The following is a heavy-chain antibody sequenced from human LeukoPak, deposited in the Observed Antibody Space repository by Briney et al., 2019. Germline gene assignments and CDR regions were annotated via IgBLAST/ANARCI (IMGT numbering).Heavy chain of an antibody. D-gene: IGHD3-16*01. CDR3: AKNLGPFDV. CDR1: GFTFNKFA. J-gene: IGHJ3*01. Sequence: GGSLRLSCAASGFTFNKFAMTWVRQAPGKGLEWVSTIADAGTYYADSVKGRFTISRDNSKNMLYLQLNSLRAGDTAMYYCAKNLGPFDVRGQGTMITVSS. CDR2: IADAGT. V-gene: IGHV3-23*01.